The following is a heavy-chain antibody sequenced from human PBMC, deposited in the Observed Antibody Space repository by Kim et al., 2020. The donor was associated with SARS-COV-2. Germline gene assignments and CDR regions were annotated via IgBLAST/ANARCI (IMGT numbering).Heavy chain of an antibody. Sequence: GGSLRLSCAASGFTFSSYSMNWVRQAPGKGLEWVSSIISSSSYIYYADSVQGRFTISRDNAKNSLYLQMNSLRAEDTAVYYCARDSMRSYYWGQGTLVTVSS. J-gene: IGHJ4*02. V-gene: IGHV3-21*01. CDR3: ARDSMRSYY. D-gene: IGHD2-2*01. CDR1: GFTFSSYS. CDR2: IISSSSYI.